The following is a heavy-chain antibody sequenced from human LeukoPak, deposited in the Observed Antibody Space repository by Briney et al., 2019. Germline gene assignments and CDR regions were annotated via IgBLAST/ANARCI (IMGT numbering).Heavy chain of an antibody. J-gene: IGHJ4*02. V-gene: IGHV1-46*01. D-gene: IGHD3-10*01. Sequence: GASVTVSCKASGYXFTRYFIHWVRQAPGQGLEWMGIIIPSDGSTSYAQKFQGRVTMTRDTSTSRVYMELSSLRSEDTAVYYCARGKVVTMVRGVIITYFDYWGQGTLVTVSS. CDR2: IIPSDGST. CDR3: ARGKVVTMVRGVIITYFDY. CDR1: GYXFTRYF.